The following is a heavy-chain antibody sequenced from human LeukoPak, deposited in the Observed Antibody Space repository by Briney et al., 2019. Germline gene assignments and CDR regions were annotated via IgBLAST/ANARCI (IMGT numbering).Heavy chain of an antibody. CDR3: AKEGPGTETGFDY. D-gene: IGHD1-7*01. V-gene: IGHV3-30-3*01. CDR1: GFTFSSYA. J-gene: IGHJ4*02. Sequence: GGSLRLSCAASGFTFSSYAMHWVRQAPGKGLEWVAVISYDGSNKYYADSVKGRFTISRDNSKNTLYLQMNSLRAEDTAVYYCAKEGPGTETGFDYWGQGTLVTVSS. CDR2: ISYDGSNK.